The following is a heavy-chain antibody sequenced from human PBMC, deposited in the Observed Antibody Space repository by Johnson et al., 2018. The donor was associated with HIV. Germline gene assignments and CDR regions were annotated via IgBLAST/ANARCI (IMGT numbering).Heavy chain of an antibody. D-gene: IGHD4-23*01. CDR1: GFTFSNYP. CDR3: ARELKDGDYSRGAFDL. CDR2: ISSDGTTK. V-gene: IGHV3-30*04. J-gene: IGHJ3*01. Sequence: QVQLVESGGGVVQPGRSLRLSCAASGFTFSNYPMHWVRHAPGKGLEWVAIISSDGTTKYYADSVKGRFTISRDNSKTSLSLQMNSLRTEDTAVYYCARELKDGDYSRGAFDLWGQGTMVTVTS.